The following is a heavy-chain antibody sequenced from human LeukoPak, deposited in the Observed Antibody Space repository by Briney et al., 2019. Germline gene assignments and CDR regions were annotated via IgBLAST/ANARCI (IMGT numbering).Heavy chain of an antibody. Sequence: GGSLRLSCAASGFTFSDYYMSWIRQAPGKGLEWVSYISSSGSTIYYADSVKGRFTTSRDNARNSLYLQMNSLRAEDTAVYYCAREPEEEWLLLDYWGQGTLVTVSS. J-gene: IGHJ4*02. CDR2: ISSSGSTI. CDR3: AREPEEEWLLLDY. CDR1: GFTFSDYY. V-gene: IGHV3-11*04. D-gene: IGHD3-3*01.